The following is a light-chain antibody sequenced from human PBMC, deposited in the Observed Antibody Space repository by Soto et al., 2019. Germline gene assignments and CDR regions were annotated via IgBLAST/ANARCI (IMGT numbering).Light chain of an antibody. CDR1: ETVGRAY. V-gene: IGKV3-20*01. CDR2: GAS. CDR3: HQYGTSPFT. J-gene: IGKJ2*01. Sequence: IVLTQSPGTVSLSPGEAVTLSCRASETVGRAYFAWYQQRPGQTPRLLLYGASNRAADIPDRFSGSGSGADSTLTISRLEPGDSAVYYCHQYGTSPFTFGQGTKVDI.